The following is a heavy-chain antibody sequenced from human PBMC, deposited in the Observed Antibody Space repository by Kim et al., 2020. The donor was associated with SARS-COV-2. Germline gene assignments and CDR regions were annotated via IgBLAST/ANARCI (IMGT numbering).Heavy chain of an antibody. CDR3: ASPPLEKWLPFDY. Sequence: YNPALKSRVTITVDTSKNQFSLKLSSVTAADTAVYYCASPPLEKWLPFDYWGQGTLVTVSS. J-gene: IGHJ4*02. V-gene: IGHV4-34*01. D-gene: IGHD5-12*01.